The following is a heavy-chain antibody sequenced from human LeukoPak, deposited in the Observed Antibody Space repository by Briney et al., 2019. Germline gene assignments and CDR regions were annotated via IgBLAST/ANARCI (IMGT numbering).Heavy chain of an antibody. D-gene: IGHD1-1*01. Sequence: SETLSLTCAVYGGSFSGYYWSWIRQPPGKGLEWIGEINHSGSTNYNPSLKSRVTISVDTSKNQFSLKLSSVTAADTAVYYCARGLQPGCWGQGTLVTVSS. CDR2: INHSGST. V-gene: IGHV4-34*01. J-gene: IGHJ4*02. CDR1: GGSFSGYY. CDR3: ARGLQPGC.